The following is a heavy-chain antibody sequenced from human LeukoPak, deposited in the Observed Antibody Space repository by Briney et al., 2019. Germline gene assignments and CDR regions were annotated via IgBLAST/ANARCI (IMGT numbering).Heavy chain of an antibody. Sequence: SETLSLTCTVSGGSISSGSYYWSWIRQPAGKGLEWIGRIYTSGSTNYNPSLKRRVTISVDTSKNQFSLKLSSVTAADTAVYYCARALVTTVVTNYFDYWGQGTLVTVSS. V-gene: IGHV4-61*02. J-gene: IGHJ4*02. CDR2: IYTSGST. D-gene: IGHD4-23*01. CDR1: GGSISSGSYY. CDR3: ARALVTTVVTNYFDY.